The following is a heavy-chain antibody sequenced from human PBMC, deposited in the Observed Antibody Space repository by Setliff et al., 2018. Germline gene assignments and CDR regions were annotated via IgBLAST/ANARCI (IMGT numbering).Heavy chain of an antibody. CDR3: ARVSGFLYIDV. CDR2: IHYLGTT. Sequence: SETLSLTCTVSGASISSGTYYWGWIRQPPGKGLEWIGRIHYLGTTYSNASLASRLTMSVDTSKNQFSLRLTSVTAADTAVYYCARVSGFLYIDVWGKGTTVTVSS. D-gene: IGHD3-3*01. J-gene: IGHJ6*03. CDR1: GASISSGTYY. V-gene: IGHV4-39*01.